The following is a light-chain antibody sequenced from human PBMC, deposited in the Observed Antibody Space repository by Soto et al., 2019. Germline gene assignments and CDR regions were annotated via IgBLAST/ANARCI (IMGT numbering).Light chain of an antibody. CDR3: QQYYDWPLVT. CDR1: QSVSSRS. Sequence: EIVLSQSPGTLSLYPGERATLSCRASQSVSSRSLAWYQQKPGQAPRLLISDASNRAADIPDRFSGTGSETEFTLSVSSLQSEDFAIYYCQQYYDWPLVTFGGGTRLEIK. J-gene: IGKJ5*01. V-gene: IGKV3-20*01. CDR2: DAS.